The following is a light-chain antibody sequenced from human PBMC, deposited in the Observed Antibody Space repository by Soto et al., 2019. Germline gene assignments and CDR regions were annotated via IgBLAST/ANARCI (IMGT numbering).Light chain of an antibody. CDR1: SSNIGANYD. V-gene: IGLV1-40*01. J-gene: IGLJ1*01. CDR2: GNT. CDR3: QSYDSTLSARYV. Sequence: QSVLTQPPSVSGAPGQRVTISCTGSSSNIGANYDVHWYQHRPGTAPKLLIFGNTNRPSGVPDRFSGSKSCTSASLAITGLQAEDEGDYYCQSYDSTLSARYVVGTGTKLTVL.